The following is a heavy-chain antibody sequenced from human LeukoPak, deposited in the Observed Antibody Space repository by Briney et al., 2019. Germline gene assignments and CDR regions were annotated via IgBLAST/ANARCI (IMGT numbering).Heavy chain of an antibody. D-gene: IGHD2-15*01. CDR1: GGSISSSSYY. J-gene: IGHJ3*02. CDR2: IYYSGST. V-gene: IGHV4-39*01. Sequence: SETLSLTCTVSGGSISSSSYYWGWIRQPPGKGLEWIGSIYYSGSTYYNPSLKSRVTISVDTSKNQFSLKLSSVTAADAAVYYCARPHCSGGSCYSRSGAFDIWGQGTMVTVSS. CDR3: ARPHCSGGSCYSRSGAFDI.